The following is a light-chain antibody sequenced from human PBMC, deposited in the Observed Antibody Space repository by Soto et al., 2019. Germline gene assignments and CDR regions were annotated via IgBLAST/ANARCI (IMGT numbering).Light chain of an antibody. CDR3: QHYNVWPLT. CDR2: GAS. Sequence: ETVMTQSPATLSESQGERATLSCRASKSVSNNLAWYQQKPGQAPRLLIYGASARATGIPARFSGSGFGTEFTLTISSLQSEDSAVYYCQHYNVWPLTFGGGTKVEIK. V-gene: IGKV3-15*01. CDR1: KSVSNN. J-gene: IGKJ4*01.